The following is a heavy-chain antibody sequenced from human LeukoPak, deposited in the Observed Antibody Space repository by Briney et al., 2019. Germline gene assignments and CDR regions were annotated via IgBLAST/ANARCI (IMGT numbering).Heavy chain of an antibody. CDR1: GFTFSIFW. CDR2: INEDGSEK. CDR3: ARDPYYYDSSGYFDY. J-gene: IGHJ4*02. Sequence: PGGSLRLSCAGSGFTFSIFWMSWVRQAPGKGLEWVANINEDGSEKNYVDSVKGRFTISRDNAKNSLYLQMDSLRVEDTAVYYCARDPYYYDSSGYFDYWGQGTLVTVSS. D-gene: IGHD3-22*01. V-gene: IGHV3-7*01.